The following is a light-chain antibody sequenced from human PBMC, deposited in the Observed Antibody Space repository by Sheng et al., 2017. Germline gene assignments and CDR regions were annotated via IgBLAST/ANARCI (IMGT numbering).Light chain of an antibody. CDR2: GAS. Sequence: EIALTQSPGTLSLSPGERATLSCRASESLTSKSLAWYQQKPGQAPRLLIYGASSRATGIPDRFSGSGSGTEFTLTISSLEPEDSAVYFCQQRTYWPRTFGQGTKLEIK. CDR1: ESLTSKS. CDR3: QQRTYWPRT. J-gene: IGKJ2*01. V-gene: IGKV3D-20*02.